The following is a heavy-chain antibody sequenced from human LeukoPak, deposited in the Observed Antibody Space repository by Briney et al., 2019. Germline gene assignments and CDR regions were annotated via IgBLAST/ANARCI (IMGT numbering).Heavy chain of an antibody. CDR2: ITASSTAI. CDR1: GFTFNTYT. D-gene: IGHD6-19*01. CDR3: AKDSSGWHPYYFDY. J-gene: IGHJ4*02. Sequence: GGSLRLSCAASGFTFNTYTMNWVRQAPGKGLEWVSSITASSTAIYSADSVKGRFTISRDNAKNLLYLQINSLRAEDTAVYYCAKDSSGWHPYYFDYWGQGTLVTVSS. V-gene: IGHV3-21*04.